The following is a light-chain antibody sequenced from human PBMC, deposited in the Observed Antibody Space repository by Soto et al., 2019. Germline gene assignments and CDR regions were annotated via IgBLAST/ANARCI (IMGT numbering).Light chain of an antibody. CDR3: QQYDSYPYT. CDR1: QSISGW. J-gene: IGKJ2*01. CDR2: ASS. V-gene: IGKV1-5*03. Sequence: DIQMTQSPSTLSASVGDRVTVTCRASQSISGWLAWYQQKPGKAPKLLIFASSDLETGVPSRFGGGGSETESTLTISSLQPDDFATYYCQQYDSYPYTFGQGTTLEIK.